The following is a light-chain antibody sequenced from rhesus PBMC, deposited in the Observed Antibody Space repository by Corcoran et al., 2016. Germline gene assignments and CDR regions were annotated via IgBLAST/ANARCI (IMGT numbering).Light chain of an antibody. CDR2: KAS. J-gene: IGKJ2*01. V-gene: IGKV1-74*01. CDR1: ENVNNY. CDR3: QHSYGTPYS. Sequence: DIQMTQSPSSLSASVGDRVTITCRASENVNNYLNWYQQKPGKAPKLLIYKASNLQSGVPSRFSGSGSGTDFTLTISSLQPEDFATYYCQHSYGTPYSFGPGTKVEIK.